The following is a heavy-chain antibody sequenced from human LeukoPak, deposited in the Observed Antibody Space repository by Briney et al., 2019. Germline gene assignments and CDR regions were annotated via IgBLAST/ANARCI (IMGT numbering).Heavy chain of an antibody. CDR2: IYYSGST. J-gene: IGHJ4*02. D-gene: IGHD3-3*01. CDR3: AGGYDFWSGSIDY. V-gene: IGHV4-39*01. Sequence: SETLSLTCTVSGGSISSSSYYWGWIRQPPGKGLEWIGSIYYSGSTYYNPSLKSRVTISVDTSKNQFSLKLSSVTAADTAVYYCAGGYDFWSGSIDYWGQGTLVTVSS. CDR1: GGSISSSSYY.